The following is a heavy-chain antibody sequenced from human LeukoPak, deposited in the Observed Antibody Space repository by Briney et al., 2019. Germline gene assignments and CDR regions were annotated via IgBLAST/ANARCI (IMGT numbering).Heavy chain of an antibody. CDR2: TSSDLNVK. Sequence: PGGSLRLSCAASGFTFRNYVIHWVRQAPGKGLEWVAVTSSDLNVKLYADSVKGRFTISRDNSKNTLCLQMNSLRAEDTAVYYCAINPDPYYDILTPFDYWGQGTLVTVSS. CDR1: GFTFRNYV. D-gene: IGHD3-9*01. CDR3: AINPDPYYDILTPFDY. J-gene: IGHJ4*02. V-gene: IGHV3-30-3*01.